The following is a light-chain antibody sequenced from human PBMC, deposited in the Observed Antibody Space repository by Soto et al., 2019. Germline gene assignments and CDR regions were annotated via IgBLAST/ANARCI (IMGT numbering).Light chain of an antibody. CDR3: QQYGSSPFT. CDR2: GAS. Sequence: EIVLTQSPGTLSLSPGERATLSGRASHSVSSSYLAWYQQKPGQAPRLLIYGASSRATGIPDRFSGSGSGTDFTLTISRLEPEDFAVYYCQQYGSSPFTFGPGTRVDIK. V-gene: IGKV3-20*01. J-gene: IGKJ3*01. CDR1: HSVSSSY.